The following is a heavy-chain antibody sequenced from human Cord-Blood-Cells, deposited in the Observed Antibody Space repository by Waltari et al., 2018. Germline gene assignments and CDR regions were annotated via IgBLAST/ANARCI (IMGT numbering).Heavy chain of an antibody. Sequence: EVQLVPSGAEVKKPAGTVEIYCKVYGYTCTDYYMQWVQQAPGKGLEWMGLVDREDGETIYAVKLQGRVTITADTSTDTAYRELSSLRSEDTAVYYCAAFPPTWEDYWGQGTLVTVSS. CDR2: VDREDGET. CDR3: AAFPPTWEDY. D-gene: IGHD1-26*01. J-gene: IGHJ4*02. V-gene: IGHV1-69-2*01. CDR1: GYTCTDYY.